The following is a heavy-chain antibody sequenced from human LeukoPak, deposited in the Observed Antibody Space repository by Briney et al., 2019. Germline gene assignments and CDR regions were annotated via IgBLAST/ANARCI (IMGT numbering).Heavy chain of an antibody. Sequence: GGSLRLSCAASGFTFSSYWMSWVRQAPGKGLEWVANIKHDGSEAYYVASVKGRFTISKDNAKNSLYLRMNSLRTEDTAVYYCVKGRGGYVKYKTFDYWGQGTLVTVSS. V-gene: IGHV3-7*01. D-gene: IGHD5-12*01. J-gene: IGHJ4*02. CDR3: VKGRGGYVKYKTFDY. CDR2: IKHDGSEA. CDR1: GFTFSSYW.